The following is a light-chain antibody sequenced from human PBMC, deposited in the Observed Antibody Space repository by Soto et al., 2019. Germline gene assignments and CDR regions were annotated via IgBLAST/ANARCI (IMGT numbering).Light chain of an antibody. Sequence: EIVMTQSPSTLSLSPGQRATLSCRASQSVNTNLAWYQQKPGQAPRLLIFSASTRATGIPARFSGSGSGREFTLTISSLQSEDFAVYYCQQYNNWPPFTFGPGTKVDIK. CDR1: QSVNTN. J-gene: IGKJ3*01. V-gene: IGKV3-15*01. CDR3: QQYNNWPPFT. CDR2: SAS.